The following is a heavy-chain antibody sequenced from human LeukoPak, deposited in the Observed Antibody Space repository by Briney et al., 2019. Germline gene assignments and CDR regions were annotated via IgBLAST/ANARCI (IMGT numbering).Heavy chain of an antibody. CDR1: GYTFTSYD. D-gene: IGHD4-11*01. Sequence: RASVTVSCKASGYTFTSYDINWVRQATGQGLEWMGWMNPNSGNTGYAQKFQGRVTMTRNTSISTAYMELSRLRSDDTAVYYCAREGGYSNYQSGWGQGTLVTVSS. J-gene: IGHJ4*02. CDR3: AREGGYSNYQSG. V-gene: IGHV1-8*01. CDR2: MNPNSGNT.